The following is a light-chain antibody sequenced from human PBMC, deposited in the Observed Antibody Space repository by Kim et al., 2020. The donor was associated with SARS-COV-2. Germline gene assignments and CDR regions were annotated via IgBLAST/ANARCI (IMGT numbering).Light chain of an antibody. Sequence: GQSITISCTGTSSDVGGYNYVSWYQQHPGKAPKLMIYDVSNRPSGVSNRFSGSKSGNTASLTISGLQAEDGADYYCSSYASSSTWMFGGGTQLTVL. V-gene: IGLV2-14*03. CDR2: DVS. CDR1: SSDVGGYNY. J-gene: IGLJ3*02. CDR3: SSYASSSTWM.